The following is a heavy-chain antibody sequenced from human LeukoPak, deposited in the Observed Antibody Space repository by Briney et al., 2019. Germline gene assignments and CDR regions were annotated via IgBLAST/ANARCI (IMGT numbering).Heavy chain of an antibody. Sequence: ASVKVSCKASGYTFSKYYIHWVRQAPGQGLEWMAMINPSDGATTYAQRFQGRVTMTRNTSISTVYMELSSLRADDTAVYYCAGGRRWSGYYYYYYYMDVWGKGTTVTVSS. CDR3: AGGRRWSGYYYYYYYMDV. J-gene: IGHJ6*03. D-gene: IGHD3-3*01. CDR2: INPSDGAT. CDR1: GYTFSKYY. V-gene: IGHV1-46*01.